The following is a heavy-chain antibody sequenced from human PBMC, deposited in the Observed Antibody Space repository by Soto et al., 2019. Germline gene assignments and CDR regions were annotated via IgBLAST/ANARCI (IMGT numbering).Heavy chain of an antibody. CDR1: GGSISSGDYY. Sequence: SETLSLTCTVSGGSISSGDYYWSWIRQPPGKGLEWIGYIYYSGSTYYNPSLKSRVTISVDTSKNQFSLKLSSVTAADTAVYYCARNPIAAAGKVVGYFDYWGQGTLVTVS. J-gene: IGHJ4*02. V-gene: IGHV4-30-4*01. D-gene: IGHD6-13*01. CDR3: ARNPIAAAGKVVGYFDY. CDR2: IYYSGST.